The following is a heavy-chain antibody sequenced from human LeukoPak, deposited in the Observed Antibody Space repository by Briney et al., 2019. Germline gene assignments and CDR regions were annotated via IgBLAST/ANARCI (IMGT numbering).Heavy chain of an antibody. CDR3: AKEGGWQAAGDY. V-gene: IGHV3-23*01. Sequence: GGSLRLSCAASGFTFSSYAKSWVRQAPGKGLEWVSAITGSGGSTYYADSVKGRFTTSRDNSKNTLYLQMNSLRAEDTAVYYCAKEGGWQAAGDYWGQGTLVTVSS. CDR2: ITGSGGST. D-gene: IGHD2-15*01. J-gene: IGHJ4*02. CDR1: GFTFSSYA.